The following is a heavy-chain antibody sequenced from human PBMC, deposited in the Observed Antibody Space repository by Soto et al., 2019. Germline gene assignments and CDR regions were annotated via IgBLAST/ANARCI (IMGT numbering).Heavy chain of an antibody. CDR1: GVSISTDNW. J-gene: IGHJ3*02. CDR2: IYHTGGT. CDR3: AKNTCYGGTCDTACRI. Sequence: QVQLQESGPGLVKPSGTLSVTCAVSGVSISTDNWWSWVRQPPGKGLEWMGEIYHTGGTFYNPSLKGRVTVSLDKSNNQFSLRLTSVTAADPAVYYCAKNTCYGGTCDTACRIWGQGTTVTVSP. V-gene: IGHV4-4*02. D-gene: IGHD2-15*01.